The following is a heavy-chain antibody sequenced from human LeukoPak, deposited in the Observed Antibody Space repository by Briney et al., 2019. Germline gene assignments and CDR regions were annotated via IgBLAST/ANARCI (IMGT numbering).Heavy chain of an antibody. V-gene: IGHV4-61*01. Sequence: SETLSLTCTVSGGSISSSSYYWSWIRQPPGKGLEWIGYIYYSGSTNYNPSLKSRVTISVDTSKNQFSLKLSSVTAADTAVYYCARGKRMTLFFDYWGQGTLVTVPS. J-gene: IGHJ4*02. D-gene: IGHD2-15*01. CDR2: IYYSGST. CDR3: ARGKRMTLFFDY. CDR1: GGSISSSSYY.